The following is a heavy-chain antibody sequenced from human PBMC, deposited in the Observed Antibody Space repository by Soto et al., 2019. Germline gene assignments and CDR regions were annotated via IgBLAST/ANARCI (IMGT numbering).Heavy chain of an antibody. CDR1: GGSFSGYY. V-gene: IGHV4-34*01. CDR3: ARGREWERRQYYFDY. Sequence: QVQLQQWGAGLLKPSETLSLTCAVYGGSFSGYYWSWIRQPPGKGLEWIGEINHSGSTNYNPSLKSRVTISVDTSKNQFSLKLSSVTAADTAVYYCARGREWERRQYYFDYWGQGTLVTVSS. J-gene: IGHJ4*02. D-gene: IGHD1-26*01. CDR2: INHSGST.